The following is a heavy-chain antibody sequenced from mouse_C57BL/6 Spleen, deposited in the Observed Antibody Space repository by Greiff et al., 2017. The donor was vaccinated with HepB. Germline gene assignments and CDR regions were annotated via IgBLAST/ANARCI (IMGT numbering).Heavy chain of an antibody. CDR2: IYPSDSET. CDR1: GYTFTSYW. D-gene: IGHD1-1*01. CDR3: ARGSTVVAYWYFDV. V-gene: IGHV1-61*01. J-gene: IGHJ1*03. Sequence: QVQLQQPGAELVRPGSSVKLSCKASGYTFTSYWMDWVKQRPGQGLEWIGNIYPSDSETNYNQKFKDKATLTVDKSSSTAYMQLSSLTSEDSAVYYCARGSTVVAYWYFDVWGTGTTVTVSS.